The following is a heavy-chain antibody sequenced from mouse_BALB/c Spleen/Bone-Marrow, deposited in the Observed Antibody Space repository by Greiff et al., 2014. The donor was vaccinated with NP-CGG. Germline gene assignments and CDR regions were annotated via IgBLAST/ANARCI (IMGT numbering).Heavy chain of an antibody. J-gene: IGHJ4*01. CDR3: ARKELLITTVVATDAMDY. V-gene: IGHV1-31*01. D-gene: IGHD1-1*01. Sequence: VQLQQSGPELVKPGASVKISCKASGYSFTGYYMHWVKQSHVKSLEWIGRINPYNGATSYNQNFKDKASLTVDKSSSTAYMDLHCLASENSAVYDCARKELLITTVVATDAMDYWGQGTSVTVSS. CDR1: GYSFTGYY. CDR2: INPYNGAT.